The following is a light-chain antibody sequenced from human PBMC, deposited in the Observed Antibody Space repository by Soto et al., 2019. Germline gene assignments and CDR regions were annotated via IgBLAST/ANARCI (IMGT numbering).Light chain of an antibody. J-gene: IGLJ7*01. CDR1: SSAVGSYYL. Sequence: QSALTQPASVSGSPGQSITISCTGTSSAVGSYYLVSWYQQHPGKAPKLIIYEGSNRPSGVFNRFSASKSGNTASLTISGLQAEDEADYYCCSYVGSSAAVFGGGTQLTVL. CDR2: EGS. V-gene: IGLV2-23*01. CDR3: CSYVGSSAAV.